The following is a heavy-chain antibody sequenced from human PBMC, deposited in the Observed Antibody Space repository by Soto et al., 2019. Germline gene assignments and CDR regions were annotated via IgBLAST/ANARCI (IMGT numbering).Heavy chain of an antibody. CDR3: AHIVVAGLGYYFDY. CDR2: IYWDDDK. V-gene: IGHV2-5*02. Sequence: QITLKESGPTLVKPTQTLTLTCTFSGFSLSSTRMAVGWIRQPPGKALEWLALIYWDDDKRYSPFLKSRLTLXXXTXKTQVVLTMSNMDPVDTARYYCAHIVVAGLGYYFDYWGQGTLVTVSS. D-gene: IGHD6-19*01. CDR1: GFSLSSTRMA. J-gene: IGHJ4*02.